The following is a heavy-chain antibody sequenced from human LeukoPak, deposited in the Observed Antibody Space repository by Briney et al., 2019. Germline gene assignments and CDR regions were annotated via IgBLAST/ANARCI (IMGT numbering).Heavy chain of an antibody. CDR3: ARDLKVLLVATDGAFDI. CDR1: GYTFTDYY. Sequence: ASVKVSCKASGYTFTDYYMHWVRQAPGQGLEWMGWINPDTGGTYYAQKFQGTVTMTRDTSISTAYMDLSRLRSDDTAIYYCARDLKVLLVATDGAFDIWGQGTMVTVSS. CDR2: INPDTGGT. D-gene: IGHD2/OR15-2a*01. V-gene: IGHV1-2*02. J-gene: IGHJ3*02.